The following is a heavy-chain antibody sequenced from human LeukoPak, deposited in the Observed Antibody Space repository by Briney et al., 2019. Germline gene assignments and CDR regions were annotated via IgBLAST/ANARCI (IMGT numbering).Heavy chain of an antibody. V-gene: IGHV5-51*01. Sequence: GESLKISCKGSGYSFTSYWIGWVRQMPGEGLEWMGIIYPGDSDTRYSPSFEGQVTISADKSISTAYLQWSSLKASDTAMYYCARPYCSSTSCPADYWGQGTLVTVSS. CDR1: GYSFTSYW. D-gene: IGHD2-2*01. J-gene: IGHJ4*02. CDR2: IYPGDSDT. CDR3: ARPYCSSTSCPADY.